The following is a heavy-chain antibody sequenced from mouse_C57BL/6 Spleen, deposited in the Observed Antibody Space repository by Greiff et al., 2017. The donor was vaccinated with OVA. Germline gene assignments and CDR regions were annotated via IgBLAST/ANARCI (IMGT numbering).Heavy chain of an antibody. V-gene: IGHV1-26*01. CDR3: ARSAYGDFDV. Sequence: VQLQQSGPELVKPGASVKISCKASGYTFTDYYMNWVKQSHGKSLEWIGDINPNNGGTSYNQKFKGKATLTVDKSSSTAYMELRSLTSEDAAFXYCARSAYGDFDVWGTGTTVTVSS. J-gene: IGHJ1*03. D-gene: IGHD1-1*01. CDR1: GYTFTDYY. CDR2: INPNNGGT.